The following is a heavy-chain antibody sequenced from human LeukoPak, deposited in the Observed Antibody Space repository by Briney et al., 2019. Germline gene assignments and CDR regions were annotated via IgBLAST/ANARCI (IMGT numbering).Heavy chain of an antibody. D-gene: IGHD3-22*01. CDR2: ISYDGSNK. CDR3: ASAQNYCDSSGRRYYFDY. CDR1: GFTFSSYA. Sequence: GRSLRLSCAASGFTFSSYAMHWVRQAPGKGLEWVAVISYDGSNKYYADSVKGRFTISRDNSKNTLYLQMNSLRAEDTAVYYCASAQNYCDSSGRRYYFDYWGQGTLVTVSS. V-gene: IGHV3-30-3*01. J-gene: IGHJ4*02.